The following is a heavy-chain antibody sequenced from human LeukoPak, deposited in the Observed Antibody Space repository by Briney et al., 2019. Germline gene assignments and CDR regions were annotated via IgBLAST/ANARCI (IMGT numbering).Heavy chain of an antibody. CDR1: GFTFSSYA. D-gene: IGHD6-13*01. CDR2: ISYDGSNK. V-gene: IGHV3-30*04. Sequence: AGGSLRLSCAASGFTFSSYAMHWVRQAPGKGLEWVAVISYDGSNKYYADSVKGRFTISRDNSKNTLYLQMNSLRAEDTAVYYCARVSSSWSNWFDPWAREPWSPSPQ. CDR3: ARVSSSWSNWFDP. J-gene: IGHJ5*02.